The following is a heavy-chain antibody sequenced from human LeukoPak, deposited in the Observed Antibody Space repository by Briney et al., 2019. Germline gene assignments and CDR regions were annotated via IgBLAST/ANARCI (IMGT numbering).Heavy chain of an antibody. J-gene: IGHJ4*02. Sequence: WGSLRLSCAASGFTFSGSAMHWVRQASGKGLEWVGRIRSKANSYATAYAASVKGRFTISRDDSKNTAYLQMNSLKTEDTAVYYCTRLLPSQVGATSDYWGQGTLVTVSS. V-gene: IGHV3-73*01. CDR1: GFTFSGSA. CDR2: IRSKANSYAT. D-gene: IGHD1-26*01. CDR3: TRLLPSQVGATSDY.